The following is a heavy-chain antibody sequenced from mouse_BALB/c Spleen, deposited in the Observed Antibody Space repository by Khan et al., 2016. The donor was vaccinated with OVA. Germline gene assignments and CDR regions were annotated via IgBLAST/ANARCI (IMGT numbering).Heavy chain of an antibody. CDR2: INPTSGYT. V-gene: IGHV1-4*01. CDR3: TRDRIDY. J-gene: IGHJ2*01. Sequence: QVQLKESGAELATPGASVKMSCKASGYTFTTYWMHWVKQRPGQGLEWIGYINPTSGYTNYNEKFTDRATLSADRSSSTAYMQLSSLTSEDSAVYYCTRDRIDYGGQGTTLTVSS. CDR1: GYTFTTYW.